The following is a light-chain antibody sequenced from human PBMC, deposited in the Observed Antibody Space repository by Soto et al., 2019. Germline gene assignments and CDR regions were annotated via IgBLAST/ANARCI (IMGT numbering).Light chain of an antibody. CDR3: QQSYRTPV. CDR2: AAS. Sequence: DIQMTQSPSSLSASVGDRVTITCRASQSISSYLNWYQQKPGKAPKLLIYAASSLQSGVPSRFSGSGSGTDFTLTISSLQPEDFATYYCQQSYRTPVFGQGPKLEIK. V-gene: IGKV1-39*01. J-gene: IGKJ2*01. CDR1: QSISSY.